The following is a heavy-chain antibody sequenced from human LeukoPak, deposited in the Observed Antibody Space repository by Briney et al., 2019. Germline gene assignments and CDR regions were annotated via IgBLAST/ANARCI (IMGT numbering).Heavy chain of an antibody. Sequence: GGSLRLSCAASGFTFSSYWMHWVRQAPGKGLVWVSRINSDGSSTTYADSVKGRFTISRDNSKNTLYLQMNSLRAEDTAVYYCAKDRIVVVPAASDAFDIWGQGTMVTVSS. CDR3: AKDRIVVVPAASDAFDI. J-gene: IGHJ3*02. V-gene: IGHV3-74*01. CDR2: INSDGSST. D-gene: IGHD2-2*01. CDR1: GFTFSSYW.